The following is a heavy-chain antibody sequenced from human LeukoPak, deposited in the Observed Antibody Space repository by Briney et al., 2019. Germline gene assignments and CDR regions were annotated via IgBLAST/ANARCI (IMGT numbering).Heavy chain of an antibody. Sequence: GGSLRLSCAASGFTFTDFAMNWVRQAPGKGLEWVANIKQDGSEKYYVDSVKGRFTISRDNAKNSLYLQMNSLRAEDTAVYYCARVVSYYDSSGRVTDAFDIWGQGTMVTVSS. D-gene: IGHD3-22*01. J-gene: IGHJ3*02. CDR3: ARVVSYYDSSGRVTDAFDI. CDR2: IKQDGSEK. CDR1: GFTFTDFA. V-gene: IGHV3-7*01.